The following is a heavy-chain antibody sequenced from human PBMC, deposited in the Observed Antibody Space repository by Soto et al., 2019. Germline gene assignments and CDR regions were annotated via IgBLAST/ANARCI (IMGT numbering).Heavy chain of an antibody. CDR3: ARNPGLAYCGGDCYLGAFDI. V-gene: IGHV4-31*03. J-gene: IGHJ3*02. Sequence: QVQLQESGPGLVKPSQTLSLTCTVSGGSISSGGYYWSWIRQHPGKGLEWIGYIYYSGSTYYNPSLKSRVTISVDTSKNQFSLKMSSVTAADTAVYYCARNPGLAYCGGDCYLGAFDIWGQGTMVTVSS. CDR1: GGSISSGGYY. D-gene: IGHD2-21*02. CDR2: IYYSGST.